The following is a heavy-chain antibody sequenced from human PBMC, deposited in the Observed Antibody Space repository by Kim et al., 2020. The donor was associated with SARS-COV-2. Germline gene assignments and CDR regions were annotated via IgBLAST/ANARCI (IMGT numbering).Heavy chain of an antibody. CDR2: LHYSGSS. Sequence: SETLSLTCSVSGASINGDNYYWGWIRQPPGKGLQWIGSLHYSGSSYNNPSLESRVSISVDTSKNQLSLNLRSVTAADTAVYYCARHRSGSYYWPLDYWGQGTLVTVSS. CDR3: ARHRSGSYYWPLDY. D-gene: IGHD3-10*01. J-gene: IGHJ4*02. CDR1: GASINGDNYY. V-gene: IGHV4-39*01.